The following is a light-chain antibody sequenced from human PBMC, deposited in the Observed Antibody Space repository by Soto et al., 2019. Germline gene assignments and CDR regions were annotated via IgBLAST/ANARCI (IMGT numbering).Light chain of an antibody. CDR1: QSISSW. V-gene: IGKV1-5*03. CDR3: QQYNSYWT. CDR2: KAS. Sequence: DIQMTQSPSTLSASVGDGVTITCRASQSISSWLAWYQQKPGKAPKLLIYKASSLESGVPSRFSGSGSGTEVTLTISSLQPDDFATYSCQQYNSYWTFGQGTKVEIK. J-gene: IGKJ1*01.